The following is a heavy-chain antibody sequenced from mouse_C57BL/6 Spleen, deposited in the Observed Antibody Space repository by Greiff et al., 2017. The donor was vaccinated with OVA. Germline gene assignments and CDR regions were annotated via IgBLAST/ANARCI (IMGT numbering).Heavy chain of an antibody. CDR3: ARWEGYDGEAFDY. D-gene: IGHD2-2*01. CDR2: INPNNGGT. CDR1: GYTFTDYN. J-gene: IGHJ2*01. Sequence: EVQLQQSGPELVKPGASVKMSCKASGYTFTDYNMNWVKQSHGKSLEWIGYINPNNGGTSYNQKFKGKATLTVNKSSSTAYMELRSLTSEDSAVYYCARWEGYDGEAFDYWGQGTTLTVSS. V-gene: IGHV1-22*01.